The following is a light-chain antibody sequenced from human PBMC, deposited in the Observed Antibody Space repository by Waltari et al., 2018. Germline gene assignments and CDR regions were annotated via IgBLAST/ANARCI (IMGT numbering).Light chain of an antibody. CDR3: QQYNSYSLLS. V-gene: IGKV1-5*03. CDR1: QSISNW. CDR2: KSS. Sequence: DIQMTQSPSTLSASVGDRVIIPCRARQSISNWLAWYQQRPGKAPKLLVYKSSTLESGVPSRFSGSGSGTEFTLTISSLQPEDFATYYCQQYNSYSLLSFGGGTKVEIK. J-gene: IGKJ4*01.